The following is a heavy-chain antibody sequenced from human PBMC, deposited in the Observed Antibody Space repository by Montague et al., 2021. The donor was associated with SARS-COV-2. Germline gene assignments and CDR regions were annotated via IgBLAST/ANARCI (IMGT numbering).Heavy chain of an antibody. CDR1: GFTFSSYS. CDR2: ISSSSSYI. CDR3: ARGWPYGDYGRVDY. V-gene: IGHV3-21*01. Sequence: SLRLSCAASGFTFSSYSMNWVRQAPGKGLEWVSSISSSSSYIYYADSVKGRFTISRDNAKNSLYLQMNSLRAEDTAVYYCARGWPYGDYGRVDYWGQGTLVTVSS. J-gene: IGHJ4*02. D-gene: IGHD4-17*01.